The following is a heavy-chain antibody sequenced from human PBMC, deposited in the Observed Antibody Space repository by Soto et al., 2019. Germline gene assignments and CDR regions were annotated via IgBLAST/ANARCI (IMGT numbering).Heavy chain of an antibody. J-gene: IGHJ3*02. Sequence: PGGSLRLSCAASGFTFSSYAMSWVRQAPGKGLEWVSAISGSGGSTYYADSVKGRFTISRDNSKNTLCLQMNSLRAEDTAVYYCAKFAGGSSGWLNAFDIWGQGTMVTVSS. CDR2: ISGSGGST. V-gene: IGHV3-23*01. CDR3: AKFAGGSSGWLNAFDI. CDR1: GFTFSSYA. D-gene: IGHD3-22*01.